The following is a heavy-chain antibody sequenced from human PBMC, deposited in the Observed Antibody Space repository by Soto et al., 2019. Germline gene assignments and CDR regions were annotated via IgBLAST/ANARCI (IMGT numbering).Heavy chain of an antibody. J-gene: IGHJ6*02. D-gene: IGHD6-19*01. Sequence: LRLSCAASGFTFSSYEMNWVRQAPGKGLEWVSYISSSGSTIYYADSVKGRFTISRDNAKNSLYLQMNSLRAEDTAVYYCARTSGWYGYYGMDVWGQGTTVTVSS. CDR1: GFTFSSYE. CDR3: ARTSGWYGYYGMDV. CDR2: ISSSGSTI. V-gene: IGHV3-48*03.